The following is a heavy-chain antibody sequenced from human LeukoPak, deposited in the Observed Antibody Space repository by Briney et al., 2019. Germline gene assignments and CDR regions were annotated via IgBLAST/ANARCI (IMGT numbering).Heavy chain of an antibody. CDR2: IYHSGST. J-gene: IGHJ5*02. V-gene: IGHV4-30-2*01. CDR1: GGSISSGGYS. CDR3: ARAVGSSGPYNWFDP. Sequence: SETLSLTCAVSGGSISSGGYSWRWIRQPPGKGLEWIGYIYHSGSTYYNPSLKSRVTISVDRSKNQFSLKLSSVTAADTAVYYCARAVGSSGPYNWFDPWGQGTLVTVSS. D-gene: IGHD3-22*01.